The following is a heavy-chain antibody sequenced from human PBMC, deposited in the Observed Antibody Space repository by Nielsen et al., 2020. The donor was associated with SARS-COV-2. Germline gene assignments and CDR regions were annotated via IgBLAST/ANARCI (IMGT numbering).Heavy chain of an antibody. V-gene: IGHV3-30*18. D-gene: IGHD3-22*01. J-gene: IGHJ4*02. CDR3: AKENLFWYSSGYYYDRVNYFDY. Sequence: GESLKISCAASGFTFSSYGMHWVRQAPGKGLEWVAVISYDGSNKYYADSVKGRFTISRDNSKNTLYLQMNSLRAEDTAVYYCAKENLFWYSSGYYYDRVNYFDYWGQGTLVTVSS. CDR2: ISYDGSNK. CDR1: GFTFSSYG.